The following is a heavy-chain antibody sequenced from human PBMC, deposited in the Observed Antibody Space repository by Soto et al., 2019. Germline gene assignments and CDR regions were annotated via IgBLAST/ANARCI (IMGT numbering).Heavy chain of an antibody. CDR1: GDSFNSIS. Sequence: QVQLVQSGAEVKKPGSSVRVSCKASGDSFNSISLAWVRQAPGQSLEWMGGIIPVYKTTNYAQKFQARITITADESTSTVYLDLNALTSDDTAVYYCALGLRWLQPHYFDDWGQGTLVTVSS. CDR2: IIPVYKTT. J-gene: IGHJ4*02. D-gene: IGHD5-12*01. CDR3: ALGLRWLQPHYFDD. V-gene: IGHV1-69*01.